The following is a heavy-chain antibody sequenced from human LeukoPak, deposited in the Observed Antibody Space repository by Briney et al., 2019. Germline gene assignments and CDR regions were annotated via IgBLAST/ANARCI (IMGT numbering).Heavy chain of an antibody. CDR1: GYTFTGYY. V-gene: IGHV1-2*02. CDR3: ARVGSSGRTYYFDY. CDR2: INPNSGGT. Sequence: ASVKVSCKASGYTFTGYYMHWVRQAPGQGLEWMGWINPNSGGTNYAQKFQGRVTMTRDTPISTAYMELSRLRSNDTAVYYCARVGSSGRTYYFDYWGQGTLVTVSS. D-gene: IGHD6-19*01. J-gene: IGHJ4*02.